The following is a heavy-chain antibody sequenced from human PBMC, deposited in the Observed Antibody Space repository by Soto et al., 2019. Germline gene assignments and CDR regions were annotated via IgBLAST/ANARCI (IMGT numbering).Heavy chain of an antibody. V-gene: IGHV4-59*01. J-gene: IGHJ4*02. CDR2: IYYSGST. Sequence: SETLSLTCTVSGGSISSYYWSWIRQPPGKGLEWIGYIYYSGSTNYNPSLKSRVTISVDTSKNQVSLKLSSVTAADTAVYYCAGEPLCSSSWYSGENYWGQGTLVTVSS. D-gene: IGHD6-13*01. CDR3: AGEPLCSSSWYSGENY. CDR1: GGSISSYY.